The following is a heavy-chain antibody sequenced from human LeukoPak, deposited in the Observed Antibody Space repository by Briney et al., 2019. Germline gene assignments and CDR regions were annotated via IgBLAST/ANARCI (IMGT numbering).Heavy chain of an antibody. CDR1: GFTFSSYA. V-gene: IGHV3-21*01. CDR3: ARDYYPTTSYYYDSSGYSGY. J-gene: IGHJ4*02. D-gene: IGHD3-22*01. Sequence: GGSLRLSCAASGFTFSSYAMSWVRQAPGKGLEWVSSISSSSSYIYYADSVKGRFTISRDSAKNSLYLQMNSLRAEDTAVYYCARDYYPTTSYYYDSSGYSGYWGQGTLVTVSS. CDR2: ISSSSSYI.